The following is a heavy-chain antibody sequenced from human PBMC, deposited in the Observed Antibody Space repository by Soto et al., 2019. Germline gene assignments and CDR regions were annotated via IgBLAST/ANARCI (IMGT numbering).Heavy chain of an antibody. Sequence: GGSLRLSCAASGFTFSSYSMNWVRQAPGKGLEWVSSISGSSSTIYYAVSMKGPFTIARDNTKNSLYLQMNSLRAADTDVYYCARVRVGNYALIDYWGQGTLVTVSS. CDR2: ISGSSSTI. CDR3: ARVRVGNYALIDY. J-gene: IGHJ4*02. V-gene: IGHV3-48*04. D-gene: IGHD1-7*01. CDR1: GFTFSSYS.